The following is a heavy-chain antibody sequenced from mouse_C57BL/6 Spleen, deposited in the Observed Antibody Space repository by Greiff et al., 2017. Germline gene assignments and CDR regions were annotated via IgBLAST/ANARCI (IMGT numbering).Heavy chain of an antibody. CDR2: IDPETGGT. V-gene: IGHV1-15*01. J-gene: IGHJ2*01. D-gene: IGHD1-1*01. CDR3: TRDITYYYGSSYVDY. Sequence: QVQLKESGAELVRPGASVTLSCKASGYTFTDYEMHWVKQTPVRGLEWIGAIDPETGGTAYNQKFKGKAILTADKSSSTAYMELRSLTSEDSAVDYCTRDITYYYGSSYVDYWGQGTTLTVSS. CDR1: GYTFTDYE.